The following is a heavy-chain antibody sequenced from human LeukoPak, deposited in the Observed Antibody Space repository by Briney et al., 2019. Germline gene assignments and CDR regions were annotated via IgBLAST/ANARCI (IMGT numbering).Heavy chain of an antibody. CDR1: GYTFTNHG. Sequence: GASVKVPCTASGYTFTNHGFSWVRQAPGQGLEWMGWISTYNGDTNYAQNLQGRVTMTTDTSTSTAYMEMRSLRSDDTAVYYCARDCSSTSYYNVYWGQGTLVTVSS. V-gene: IGHV1-18*01. J-gene: IGHJ4*02. D-gene: IGHD2-2*02. CDR3: ARDCSSTSYYNVY. CDR2: ISTYNGDT.